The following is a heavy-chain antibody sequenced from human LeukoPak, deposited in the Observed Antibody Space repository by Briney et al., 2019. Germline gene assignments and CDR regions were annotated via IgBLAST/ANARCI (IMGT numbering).Heavy chain of an antibody. J-gene: IGHJ5*02. CDR2: IKQDGSEE. D-gene: IGHD3-3*01. CDR3: ARGVVLRFLEWLPRNLNWFDP. CDR1: GFSPSGYW. Sequence: GGSLRLSCVASGFSPSGYWMTWVRPAPGRGLEWVASIKQDGSEEYYGDSVKGRFTISRDNAKSSLYLQMNRLRVADTAVYYCARGVVLRFLEWLPRNLNWFDPWGQGTLVSVSS. V-gene: IGHV3-7*03.